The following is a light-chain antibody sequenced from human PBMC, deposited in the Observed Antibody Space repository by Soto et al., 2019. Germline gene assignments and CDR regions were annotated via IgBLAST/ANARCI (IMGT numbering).Light chain of an antibody. CDR3: QQYGSSFT. CDR2: GAS. J-gene: IGKJ3*01. V-gene: IGKV3-20*01. CDR1: QSVSSSY. Sequence: EIVLTQSPGTLSLSPGERATLSCRASQSVSSSYLAWYQQKPGQAPRLLIYGASSRATGIPDRFSGSGSGTDFTLTLSRLEPEDFAVYYCQQYGSSFTFGPGNKVDIK.